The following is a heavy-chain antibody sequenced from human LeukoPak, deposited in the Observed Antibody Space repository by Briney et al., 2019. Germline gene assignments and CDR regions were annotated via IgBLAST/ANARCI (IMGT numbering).Heavy chain of an antibody. CDR2: IWYDGSNK. D-gene: IGHD6-13*01. J-gene: IGHJ4*02. V-gene: IGHV3-33*01. CDR3: ARATSSSWYKGTPTDYYFDY. Sequence: GRSLRLSCAASGFTFSSYGMHWVRQAPGKGLEWVAVIWYDGSNKYYADSVKGRFTISRDNTKNTLYLLMNSLRAEDTAVYYCARATSSSWYKGTPTDYYFDYWGQGTLVTVSS. CDR1: GFTFSSYG.